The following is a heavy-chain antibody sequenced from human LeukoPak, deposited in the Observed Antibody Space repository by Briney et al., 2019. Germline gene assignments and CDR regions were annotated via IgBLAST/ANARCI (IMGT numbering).Heavy chain of an antibody. CDR3: ARVRAVADLDY. CDR1: GFTFSSYG. J-gene: IGHJ4*02. D-gene: IGHD6-19*01. CDR2: IWYDGSNK. Sequence: GGSLRLSCAASGFTFSSYGMHWVRQAPGKGLEWVAVIWYDGSNKYYADSVKGRFTISRDNSKNTLYLQMNSLRAEDTAVYYCARVRAVADLDYWGQGTLVTVPS. V-gene: IGHV3-30*19.